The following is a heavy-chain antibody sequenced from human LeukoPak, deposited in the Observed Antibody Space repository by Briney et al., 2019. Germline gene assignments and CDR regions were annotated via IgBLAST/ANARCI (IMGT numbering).Heavy chain of an antibody. CDR2: ISAYNGNT. V-gene: IGHV1-18*01. Sequence: ASVKVSCKASGYTFTSYGISWVRQAPGQGLEWMGWISAYNGNTNYAQKLQGRVTMTTDTSTSTAYMELRSLRSDDTAVYYCARECYDSSGYYPSNFDYWGQGTLVTVSS. CDR1: GYTFTSYG. J-gene: IGHJ4*02. D-gene: IGHD3-22*01. CDR3: ARECYDSSGYYPSNFDY.